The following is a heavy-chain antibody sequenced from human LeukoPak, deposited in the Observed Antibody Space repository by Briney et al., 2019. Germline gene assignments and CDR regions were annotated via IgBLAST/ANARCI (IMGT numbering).Heavy chain of an antibody. Sequence: ASVKVSCKASGYTFTIYGISWVRPAPGQGLEWMGWISAYNGNTNYAQKLQGRVTMTTDTSTSTAYMELRSLRSDDTAVYYCYVFHDYYYGMDVWGQGTTVTVSS. V-gene: IGHV1-18*01. CDR2: ISAYNGNT. J-gene: IGHJ6*02. CDR3: YVFHDYYYGMDV. CDR1: GYTFTIYG. D-gene: IGHD3-16*01.